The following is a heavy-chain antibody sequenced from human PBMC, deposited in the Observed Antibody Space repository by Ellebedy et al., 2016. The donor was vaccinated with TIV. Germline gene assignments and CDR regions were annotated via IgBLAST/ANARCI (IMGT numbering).Heavy chain of an antibody. D-gene: IGHD2-15*01. CDR2: ILPANSDI. Sequence: GESLKISCQVFGYSFTSYWVGWVRQMPGKGLEWMGIILPANSDIRYSPSFEGQVTISADKSISTAYLQWSSLKASDTAMYFCARTMGYGQGYLDYWGQGTLVTVSS. CDR1: GYSFTSYW. V-gene: IGHV5-51*01. CDR3: ARTMGYGQGYLDY. J-gene: IGHJ4*02.